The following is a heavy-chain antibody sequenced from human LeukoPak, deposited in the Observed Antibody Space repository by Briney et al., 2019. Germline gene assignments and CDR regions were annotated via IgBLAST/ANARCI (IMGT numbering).Heavy chain of an antibody. CDR2: FYRGDTT. Sequence: GRSLRLSCAASGFTFSSYAMHWVRQAPGKGLEWVSFFYRGDTTYYAESVRGRFTISRDNSKNTLYLLMNSLIPEDTAVYYCAREVISIPSYFDSWGQGTLVTVSS. D-gene: IGHD2-21*01. CDR1: GFTFSSYA. J-gene: IGHJ4*02. V-gene: IGHV3-53*01. CDR3: AREVISIPSYFDS.